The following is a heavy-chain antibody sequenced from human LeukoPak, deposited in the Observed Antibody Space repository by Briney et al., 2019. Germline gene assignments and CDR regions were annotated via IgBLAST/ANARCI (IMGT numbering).Heavy chain of an antibody. J-gene: IGHJ4*02. CDR3: ATLTTVTPFDY. CDR1: GFTFSSYS. CDR2: ISSSSSTI. Sequence: QPGGSLILSCAASGFTFSSYSMNWVRQAPGKGLEWVSYISSSSSTIYYADSVKGRFTISRDNAKNSLYLQMNSLRAEDTAVYYCATLTTVTPFDYWGQGTLVTVSS. V-gene: IGHV3-48*04. D-gene: IGHD4-17*01.